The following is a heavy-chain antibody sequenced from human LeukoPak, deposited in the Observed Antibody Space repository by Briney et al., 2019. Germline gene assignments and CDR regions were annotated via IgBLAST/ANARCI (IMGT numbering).Heavy chain of an antibody. CDR2: LYYSGST. CDR1: GGSISSSSYY. CDR3: ARRTGGAAAGLIDY. Sequence: SETLSLTCTVSGGSISSSSYYWDWIRQPPGKGLEWIGSLYYSGSTYYTPSLKSRVTISVDTSRNQFSLKLSSVTAADTAVYYCARRTGGAAAGLIDYWGQGTLVTVSS. D-gene: IGHD6-13*01. J-gene: IGHJ4*02. V-gene: IGHV4-39*01.